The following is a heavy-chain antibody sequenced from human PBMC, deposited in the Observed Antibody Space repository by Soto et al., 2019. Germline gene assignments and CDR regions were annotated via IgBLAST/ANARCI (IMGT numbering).Heavy chain of an antibody. Sequence: GGSLRLSCAASGFTFDDYAMHWVRQAPGKGLEWVSGISWNSGSIGYADSVKGRFTISRDNAKNSLYLQMNSLRAEDTALYYCAKDKWDCSGGSCYSYYYYMDVWGKGTTVTVSS. D-gene: IGHD2-15*01. V-gene: IGHV3-9*01. J-gene: IGHJ6*03. CDR2: ISWNSGSI. CDR3: AKDKWDCSGGSCYSYYYYMDV. CDR1: GFTFDDYA.